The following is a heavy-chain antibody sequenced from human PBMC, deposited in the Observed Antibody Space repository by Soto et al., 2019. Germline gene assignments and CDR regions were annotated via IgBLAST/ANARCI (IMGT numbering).Heavy chain of an antibody. V-gene: IGHV3-30-3*01. J-gene: IGHJ3*02. CDR3: ARDPRHDTAMDGAFDI. CDR1: GFTFSSYA. Sequence: QVQLVESGGGVVQPGRSLRLSCAASGFTFSSYAMHWVRQAPGKGLEWVAVISYDGSNKYYADSVKGRFTISRDNSKNTLYLQMNSLRAEDTAVYYCARDPRHDTAMDGAFDIWGQGTMVTVSS. CDR2: ISYDGSNK. D-gene: IGHD5-18*01.